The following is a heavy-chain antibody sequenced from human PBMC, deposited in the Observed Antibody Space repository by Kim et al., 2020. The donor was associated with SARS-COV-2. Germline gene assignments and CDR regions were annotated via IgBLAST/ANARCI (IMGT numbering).Heavy chain of an antibody. V-gene: IGHV3-33*01. CDR2: K. CDR3: ARTPSYYYGMDV. J-gene: IGHJ6*02. Sequence: KYYADSVKDRFTISRDNSRTTLYLQMNSLRAEDTAVYYCARTPSYYYGMDVWGQGTTVTVSS.